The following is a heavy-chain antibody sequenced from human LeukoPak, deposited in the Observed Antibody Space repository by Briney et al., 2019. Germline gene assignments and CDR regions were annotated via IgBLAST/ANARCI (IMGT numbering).Heavy chain of an antibody. V-gene: IGHV3-7*01. CDR3: AKQLPTPPYYYDSSGYLDY. CDR1: GFTFSNYW. Sequence: QPGGSLRLSWAASGFTFSNYWMGWVRQAPGKGLEWVANIKEDGTTIYYVDSGKGRFTISRDNAKNSLYLQMNSVRDEDTAVYYCAKQLPTPPYYYDSSGYLDYWGQGTLVTVSS. D-gene: IGHD3-22*01. J-gene: IGHJ4*02. CDR2: IKEDGTTI.